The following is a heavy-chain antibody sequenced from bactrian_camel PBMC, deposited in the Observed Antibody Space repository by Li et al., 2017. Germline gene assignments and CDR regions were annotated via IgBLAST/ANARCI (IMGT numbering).Heavy chain of an antibody. Sequence: VQLVESGGGSVQPGGSLTLACVVSGYNYKRYCMAWFRQAPGQEREGIAAIDNDGPANYADSVQGRFRISQDNAKNTVYLEMNNLKPEDTAMYFCVISFQLPCLGSDGRAYAYWGQGTQVTVS. CDR1: GYNYKRYC. CDR3: VISFQLPCLGSDGRAYAY. V-gene: IGHV3S53*01. CDR2: IDNDGPA. J-gene: IGHJ4*01. D-gene: IGHD1*01.